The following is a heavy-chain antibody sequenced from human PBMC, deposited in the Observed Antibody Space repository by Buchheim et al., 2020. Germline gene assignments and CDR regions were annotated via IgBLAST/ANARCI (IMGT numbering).Heavy chain of an antibody. D-gene: IGHD3-16*01. CDR1: GSSISSGGYS. CDR3: ASSNMITFGGVTHMDV. CDR2: IYHSGST. V-gene: IGHV4-30-2*01. J-gene: IGHJ6*02. Sequence: QLQLQESGSGLVKPSQTLSLTCAVSGSSISSGGYSWSWIRQPPGKGLEWIGYIYHSGSTYYNPSLKSRVTISVDRSKNQFSLKLSSVTAADTAVYYCASSNMITFGGVTHMDVWGQGTT.